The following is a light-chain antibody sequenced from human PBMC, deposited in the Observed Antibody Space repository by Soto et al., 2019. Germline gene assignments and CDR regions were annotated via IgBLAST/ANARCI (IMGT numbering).Light chain of an antibody. CDR3: QQYNTWRSIS. J-gene: IGKJ5*01. CDR1: HSVSSK. Sequence: EIVMTQSPATLSVSPGERATLSCRASHSVSSKLAWYQHKPGQAPRLLIYDTSTRAAGIPARFTGSGSGTDFTLTISSLQSEDFAVYYCQQYNTWRSISFGQGTRLEIK. CDR2: DTS. V-gene: IGKV3-15*01.